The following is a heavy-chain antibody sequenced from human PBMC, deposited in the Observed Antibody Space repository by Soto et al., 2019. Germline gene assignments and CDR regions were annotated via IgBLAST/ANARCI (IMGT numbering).Heavy chain of an antibody. CDR3: ARGRGGSYTFDS. V-gene: IGHV1-69*01. J-gene: IGHJ5*01. CDR2: IIPVFGTA. Sequence: QVQLVQSGAEVKKPGSSVKVSCKASGGVFRNYAINWVRQAPGQGLEWMGGIIPVFGTADYPQKFQGRVTITADETTTTAYMELTSLKTEDTAVYFCARGRGGSYTFDSWGQGTLVTVAS. CDR1: GGVFRNYA. D-gene: IGHD1-26*01.